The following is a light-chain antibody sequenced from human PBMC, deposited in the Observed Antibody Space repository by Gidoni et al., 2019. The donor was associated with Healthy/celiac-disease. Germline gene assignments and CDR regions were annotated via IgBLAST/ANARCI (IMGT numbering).Light chain of an antibody. CDR1: SGHSSYA. CDR3: QTWGTGWV. CDR2: LNSDGSH. J-gene: IGLJ3*02. Sequence: QLVLTRSPSASASLGASVKLTCTLSSGHSSYAIAWHQQQPEKGPRYLVKLNSDGSHSKGDGIPDRFSGSSSGAERYLTISSLQSEDEADYYCQTWGTGWVFGGGTKLTVL. V-gene: IGLV4-69*01.